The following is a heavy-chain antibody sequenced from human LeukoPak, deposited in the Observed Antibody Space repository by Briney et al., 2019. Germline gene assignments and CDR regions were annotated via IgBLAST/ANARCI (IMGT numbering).Heavy chain of an antibody. CDR3: ARVQLWSVNAFDI. D-gene: IGHD5-18*01. Sequence: ASAKVSCKASGGTFSSYAISWVRQAPGQGLEWMGRIIPILGIANYAQKFQGRVTITADKSTSTAYMELSSLRSEDTAVYYCARVQLWSVNAFDIWGQGTMVTVSS. V-gene: IGHV1-69*04. CDR1: GGTFSSYA. J-gene: IGHJ3*02. CDR2: IIPILGIA.